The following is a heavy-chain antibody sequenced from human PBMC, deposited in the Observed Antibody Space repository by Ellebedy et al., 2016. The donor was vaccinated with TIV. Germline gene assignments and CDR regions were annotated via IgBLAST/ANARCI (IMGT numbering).Heavy chain of an antibody. CDR1: GGSFTAYS. CDR2: INHSGST. CDR3: ARLWPFHWNYFFDP. D-gene: IGHD1-7*01. J-gene: IGHJ5*02. V-gene: IGHV4-34*01. Sequence: MPSETLSLTCGVSGGSFTAYSWTWIRQSPGKGLEWLGEINHSGSTNYNPSLKNRVTISLDTSKDQFSLKLNSLTAADTAVYYCARLWPFHWNYFFDPWGQGTLVTVSS.